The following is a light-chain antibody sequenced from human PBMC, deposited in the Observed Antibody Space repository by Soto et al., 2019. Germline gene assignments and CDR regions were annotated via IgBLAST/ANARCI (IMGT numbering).Light chain of an antibody. V-gene: IGLV1-40*01. J-gene: IGLJ1*01. Sequence: QSALTQPPSVSGAPGQRVSISCTGSTSNIVAPYDVHWYQHLPGAAPKLLIYGDNNRPSGVPDRFSGSKSGTSASLAITSRQAEDEADYYCQSYDISLHNYVFGTGTKVTVL. CDR3: QSYDISLHNYV. CDR1: TSNIVAPYD. CDR2: GDN.